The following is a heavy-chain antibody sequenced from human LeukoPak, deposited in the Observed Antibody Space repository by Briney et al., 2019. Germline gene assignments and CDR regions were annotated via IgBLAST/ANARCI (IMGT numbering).Heavy chain of an antibody. D-gene: IGHD1-1*01. CDR3: ARERRQLERWIDY. J-gene: IGHJ4*02. V-gene: IGHV4-4*02. Sequence: SETLSLTCAVSGGSISSSNWWNWVRQPPGKGLEWIGEINHSGSTNYNPSLKSRVTMSVDTSKNQFSLKLSSVTAVDTAVYYCARERRQLERWIDYWGQGTLVTVSS. CDR1: GGSISSSNW. CDR2: INHSGST.